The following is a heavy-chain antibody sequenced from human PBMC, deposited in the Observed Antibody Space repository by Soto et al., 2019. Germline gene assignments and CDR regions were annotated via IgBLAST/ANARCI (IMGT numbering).Heavy chain of an antibody. Sequence: GGSLRLSCVASGFSFSSYSMSWVRQAPGKGLEWVSAISGSGGSRYYADSVKGRFTFSRDNSKNTLYLQMNSLRAEDTAAYYCAKVHYYDSSGYSYGEYYFDYWGQGTLVTVSS. V-gene: IGHV3-23*01. CDR3: AKVHYYDSSGYSYGEYYFDY. D-gene: IGHD3-22*01. CDR1: GFSFSSYS. J-gene: IGHJ4*02. CDR2: ISGSGGSR.